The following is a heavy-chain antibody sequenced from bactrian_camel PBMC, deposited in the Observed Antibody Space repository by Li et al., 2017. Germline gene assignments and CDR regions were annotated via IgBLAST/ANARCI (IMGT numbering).Heavy chain of an antibody. CDR1: GLDISDRC. J-gene: IGHJ4*01. V-gene: IGHV3-2*01. Sequence: QVQLVESGGGLVQPGGFLTLSCAASGLDISDRCMAWFRQAPGNEREGVATIYAATTYVADSVKGRFTISRDTAKNTLYLQMKNLTSSDTALYYCATTFGGANRGQGTQVTVS. CDR2: IYAATT.